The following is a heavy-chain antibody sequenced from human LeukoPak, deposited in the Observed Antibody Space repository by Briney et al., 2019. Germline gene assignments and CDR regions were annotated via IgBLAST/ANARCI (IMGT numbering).Heavy chain of an antibody. D-gene: IGHD5-24*01. CDR3: ARDLGRWLQSYSYDH. V-gene: IGHV3-48*01. J-gene: IGHJ4*02. Sequence: GGSLRLSCAASGFTFSSYSMNWVRQAPGKGLEWLSYISSSSSDIYYAESVKGRVIISRDNAMNSLYLQMNRLRAEDTAVYYCARDLGRWLQSYSYDHWGQGTLVTVSS. CDR2: ISSSSSDI. CDR1: GFTFSSYS.